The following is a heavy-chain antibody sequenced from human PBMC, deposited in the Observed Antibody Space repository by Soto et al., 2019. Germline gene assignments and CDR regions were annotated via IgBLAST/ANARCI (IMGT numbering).Heavy chain of an antibody. V-gene: IGHV4-34*01. D-gene: IGHD3-10*01. CDR2: INHVGNT. J-gene: IGHJ4*02. CDR1: GGSFSGHY. Sequence: QVQLQQWGAGLLKPSETLSLTCAVFGGSFSGHYWSWIRQPPGKGLEWVGKINHVGNTKYNPSLKSRVTISLDTSKNQCSLKLSSVTAADTAVYYCARGGGEVRYWGQGTLVTVSS. CDR3: ARGGGEVRY.